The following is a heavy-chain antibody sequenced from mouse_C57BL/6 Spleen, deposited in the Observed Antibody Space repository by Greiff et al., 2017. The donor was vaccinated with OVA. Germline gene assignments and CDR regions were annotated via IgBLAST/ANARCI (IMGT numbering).Heavy chain of an antibody. V-gene: IGHV5-17*01. CDR1: GFTFSDSG. Sequence: EVQGVESGGGLVKPGGSLKLSCAASGFTFSDSGLHWVRQAPEKGLEWVAYISSGSSTIYYADTVKGRFTISRDNAKNTLFLQMTSLRSEDTAMYYCARGLRRDWYFDVWGTGTTVTVSS. CDR3: ARGLRRDWYFDV. CDR2: ISSGSSTI. J-gene: IGHJ1*03. D-gene: IGHD2-4*01.